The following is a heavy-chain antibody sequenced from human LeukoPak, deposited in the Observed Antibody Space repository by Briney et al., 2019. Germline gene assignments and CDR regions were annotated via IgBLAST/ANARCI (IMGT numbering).Heavy chain of an antibody. CDR2: IIPIFGTA. J-gene: IGHJ6*03. CDR3: ARDLPGYYYMDV. Sequence: SVKVSCKASGGTFSSYAISWVRQAPGQGLEWMGGIIPIFGTANYAQKFQGRVTITADESTSTAYMELSSLRSEDAAVYYCARDLPGYYYMDVWGKGTTVTVSS. D-gene: IGHD5/OR15-5a*01. V-gene: IGHV1-69*01. CDR1: GGTFSSYA.